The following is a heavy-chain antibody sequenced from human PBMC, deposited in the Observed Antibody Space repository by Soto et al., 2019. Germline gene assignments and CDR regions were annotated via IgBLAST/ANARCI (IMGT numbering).Heavy chain of an antibody. CDR3: ARDEVPDVHNDAFDI. Sequence: GASVKVSCKASGYAFTTYHMHWVRQAPGQGLEWMGMIDPSDGTTTYAQKLQGRVTMTRDTATSTVYMELSSLRSEDTAVYYCARDEVPDVHNDAFDIWGQGTMVTVSS. CDR1: GYAFTTYH. V-gene: IGHV1-46*04. CDR2: IDPSDGTT. J-gene: IGHJ3*02.